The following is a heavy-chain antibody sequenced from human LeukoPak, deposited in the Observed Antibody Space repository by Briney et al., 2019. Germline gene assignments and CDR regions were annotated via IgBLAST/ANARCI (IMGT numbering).Heavy chain of an antibody. CDR2: VSHDGIT. CDR3: ARGESEVLLWFGEKNLYYFDY. D-gene: IGHD3-10*01. V-gene: IGHV4-39*01. Sequence: SETLSLTCTVSGGSLNTALYYGAWLRQTPEHQLEWIGSVSHDGITKYSPSLGGRASLSVDTSKNAFFMEVDSVTAADTAVYYCARGESEVLLWFGEKNLYYFDYWGQGTLVTVSS. CDR1: GGSLNTALYY. J-gene: IGHJ4*02.